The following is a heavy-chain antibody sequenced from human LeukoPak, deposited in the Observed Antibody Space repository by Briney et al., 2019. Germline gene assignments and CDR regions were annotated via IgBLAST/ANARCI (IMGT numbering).Heavy chain of an antibody. CDR3: TTGRWELHHLPNDY. V-gene: IGHV3-15*01. J-gene: IGHJ4*02. CDR1: GFTFSNAW. D-gene: IGHD1-26*01. CDR2: IKSKTDGGTT. Sequence: GGSLRLSCAASGFTFSNAWMSWVRQVPGKGLEWVGRIKSKTDGGTTDYAAPVKGRFTISRDDSKNTLYLQMNSLKTEDTAVYYCTTGRWELHHLPNDYWGQGTLVTVSS.